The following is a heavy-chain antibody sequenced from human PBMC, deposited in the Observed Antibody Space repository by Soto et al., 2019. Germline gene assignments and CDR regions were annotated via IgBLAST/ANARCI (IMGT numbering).Heavy chain of an antibody. Sequence: SETLSLTCSVSGGCISNYYRSWIRQPPGKGLEWIGYIYYSGSTNYTPSLKSRVTISVDTSKNQFSLKLSSVTAADTAVYYCARDMVRGVNGMYVWRQGTTFTVSS. CDR3: ARDMVRGVNGMYV. D-gene: IGHD3-10*01. V-gene: IGHV4-59*01. J-gene: IGHJ6*02. CDR2: IYYSGST. CDR1: GGCISNYY.